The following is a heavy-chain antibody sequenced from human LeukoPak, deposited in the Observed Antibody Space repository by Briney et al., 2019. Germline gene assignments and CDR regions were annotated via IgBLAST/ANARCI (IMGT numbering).Heavy chain of an antibody. CDR2: INTNTGNP. D-gene: IGHD3-22*01. CDR1: GYTLTELS. CDR3: ARGPTGDSSGYPDY. J-gene: IGHJ4*02. V-gene: IGHV7-4-1*02. Sequence: PPASVKVSCKVSGYTLTELSMHWVRQAPGKGLEWMGWINTNTGNPTYAQGFTGRFVFSLDTSVSTAYLQISSLKAEDTAVYYCARGPTGDSSGYPDYWGQGTLVTVSS.